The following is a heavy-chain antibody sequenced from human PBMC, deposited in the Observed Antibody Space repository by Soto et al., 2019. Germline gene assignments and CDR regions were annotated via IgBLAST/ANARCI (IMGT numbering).Heavy chain of an antibody. V-gene: IGHV2-5*02. CDR1: GFSLSTRGVG. CDR2: IYWDYDK. J-gene: IGHJ4*02. D-gene: IGHD6-13*01. CDR3: AHIGVSRWCDF. Sequence: QITLKESGPTLVKPTQTLTLTCTFSGFSLSTRGVGVGWIRQPPGKALEWLALIYWDYDKRYSPSLKTRLTSPKAPSKTQVVPTMTNMDPVDTATDSCAHIGVSRWCDFWGQGTLVTVSS.